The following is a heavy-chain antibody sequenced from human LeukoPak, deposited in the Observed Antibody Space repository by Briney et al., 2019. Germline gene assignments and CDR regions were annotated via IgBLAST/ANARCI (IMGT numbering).Heavy chain of an antibody. J-gene: IGHJ6*03. CDR2: ISSGSSTI. Sequence: GGSLRLSCAASGFTFSSYSMNWVRRAPGKGLEWVSYISSGSSTIYYADSVKGRFTISGDNAKNSLYLQMNSLRAEDTAVYYCARGTDTLGYCSGGRCYYYYYMAVWGKGTTVTVSS. CDR1: GFTFSSYS. CDR3: ARGTDTLGYCSGGRCYYYYYMAV. D-gene: IGHD2-15*01. V-gene: IGHV3-48*01.